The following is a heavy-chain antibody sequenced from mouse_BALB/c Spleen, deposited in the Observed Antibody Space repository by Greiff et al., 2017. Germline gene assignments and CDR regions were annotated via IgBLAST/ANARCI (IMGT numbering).Heavy chain of an antibody. D-gene: IGHD2-1*01. CDR2: IWSDGST. J-gene: IGHJ4*01. CDR3: ARQYGNYDYAMDY. Sequence: VKLQQSGPDLVAPSQSLSITCTVSGFSLTSYGVHWVRQPPGKGLEWLVVIWSDGSTTYNSALKSRLSISKDNSKSQVFLKMNSLQTDDTAMYYCARQYGNYDYAMDYWGQGTSVTVSS. V-gene: IGHV2-6-2*01. CDR1: GFSLTSYG.